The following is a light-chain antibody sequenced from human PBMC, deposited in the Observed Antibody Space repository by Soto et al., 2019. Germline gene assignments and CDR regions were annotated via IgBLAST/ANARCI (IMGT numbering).Light chain of an antibody. Sequence: EIVLTQSPGTLSLSPGERATLSCRASQSVSSNYLAWYQQKPGQAPRLLIYGSSSRATGIPDRFSGSGSGTDFTLTISRLEPEDFAVYYCQQHGSSPGFGPGTKVDIK. CDR2: GSS. V-gene: IGKV3-20*01. CDR1: QSVSSNY. CDR3: QQHGSSPG. J-gene: IGKJ3*01.